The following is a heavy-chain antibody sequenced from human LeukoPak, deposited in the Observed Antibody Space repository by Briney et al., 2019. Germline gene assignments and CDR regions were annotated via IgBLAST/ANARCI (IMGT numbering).Heavy chain of an antibody. J-gene: IGHJ4*02. CDR1: GESFSGYS. D-gene: IGHD3-10*01. V-gene: IGHV4-34*12. CDR2: VIHGGSS. Sequence: PSETLSLTCAVYGESFSGYSWSWFRQPPGKGLEWIGEVIHGGSSNYNPSLKSRVTMSVDMSTRQISLKLSSVTAADTAVYYCARAVGGDGSGSLWGPGTLVTVSS. CDR3: ARAVGGDGSGSL.